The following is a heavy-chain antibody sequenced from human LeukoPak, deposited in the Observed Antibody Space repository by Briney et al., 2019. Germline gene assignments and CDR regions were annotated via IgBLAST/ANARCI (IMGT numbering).Heavy chain of an antibody. CDR3: ARGGSSWYYFDY. Sequence: GGSLRLSCAASGFTFSSYSMNWVRQAPGKGLEWVSFISSSSYIYYADSVKGRFTISRSNAKNSLYPQMNSLRAEDTAVYYCARGGSSWYYFDYWGQGTLVTVSS. CDR2: ISSSSYI. J-gene: IGHJ4*02. V-gene: IGHV3-21*01. D-gene: IGHD6-13*01. CDR1: GFTFSSYS.